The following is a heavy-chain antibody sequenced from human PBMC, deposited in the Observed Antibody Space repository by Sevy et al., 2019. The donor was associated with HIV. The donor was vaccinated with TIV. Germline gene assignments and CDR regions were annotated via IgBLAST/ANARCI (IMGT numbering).Heavy chain of an antibody. CDR3: ARARAGNIAVGEGPY. CDR1: GFTFSSYA. J-gene: IGHJ4*02. V-gene: IGHV3-30-3*01. D-gene: IGHD6-19*01. Sequence: GGSLRLSCAASGFTFSSYAMHWVRQAPVKGLEWVAVISYDGSNKYYADSVKGRFTISRDNSKNTLYLQMNSLRAEDTAVYYCARARAGNIAVGEGPYWGQGTLVTVSS. CDR2: ISYDGSNK.